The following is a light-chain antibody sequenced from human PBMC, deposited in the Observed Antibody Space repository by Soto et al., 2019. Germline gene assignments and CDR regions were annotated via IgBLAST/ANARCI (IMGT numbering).Light chain of an antibody. CDR2: DAS. Sequence: EIAMTPSPVTLSPGPGARSTRSCRASQSVGSSLAWYQQNPGQAPRLLIFDASNRATGIPVRFSGSGSGTDFTLTISSLEPEDFTVDYCQQHSNWPLTFGGGTKVDIK. CDR1: QSVGSS. CDR3: QQHSNWPLT. J-gene: IGKJ4*01. V-gene: IGKV3-11*01.